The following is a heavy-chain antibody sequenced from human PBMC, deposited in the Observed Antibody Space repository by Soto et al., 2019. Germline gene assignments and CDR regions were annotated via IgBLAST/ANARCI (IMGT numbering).Heavy chain of an antibody. Sequence: RASVQVSSKASGYTFTRSGISWLRQAPGQGREWMGWISAYNGNTNYAQKLQGRVTMTTDTSTSTAYMELRSLRSDDTAVYYCARDFSEMATRSFNYWGQRSLVT. J-gene: IGHJ4*02. CDR1: GYTFTRSG. V-gene: IGHV1-18*01. CDR3: ARDFSEMATRSFNY. CDR2: ISAYNGNT. D-gene: IGHD5-12*01.